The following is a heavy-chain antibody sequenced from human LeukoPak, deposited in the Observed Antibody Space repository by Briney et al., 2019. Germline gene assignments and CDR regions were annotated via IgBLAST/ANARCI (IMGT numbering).Heavy chain of an antibody. CDR1: GFTFSSYG. V-gene: IGHV3-23*01. D-gene: IGHD4-17*01. CDR2: ISGSGGST. CDR3: AKDLPGYGDYGLFDY. Sequence: GGTLRLSCAASGFTFSSYGMSWVRQAPGKGLEWVSAISGSGGSTYYADSVKGRFTISRDNSKNTLYLQMNSLRAEDTAVYYCAKDLPGYGDYGLFDYWGQGTLVTVSS. J-gene: IGHJ4*02.